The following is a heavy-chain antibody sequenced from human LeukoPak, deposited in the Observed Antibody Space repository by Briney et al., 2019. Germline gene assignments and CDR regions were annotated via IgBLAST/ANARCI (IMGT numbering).Heavy chain of an antibody. CDR3: AREGSGSYLYYYYMDV. CDR1: GFTFSSYW. Sequence: GGSLRRSCAASGFTFSSYWMSWVRQAPGKGLEWVANIKQDGSEKYYVDSVKGRFTISRDNAKNSLYLQMNSLRAEDTAVYYCAREGSGSYLYYYYMDVWGKGTTVTVSS. V-gene: IGHV3-7*01. D-gene: IGHD1-26*01. J-gene: IGHJ6*03. CDR2: IKQDGSEK.